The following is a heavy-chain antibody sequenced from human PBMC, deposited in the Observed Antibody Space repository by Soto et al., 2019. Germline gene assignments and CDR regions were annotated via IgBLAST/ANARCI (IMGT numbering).Heavy chain of an antibody. Sequence: GSLRLPCACSGFTVSRFAMSGVRQVRGKGLEWVSAISGSGQTTYYADSVKGRFTVSRDNSNNTLYLQMNSLRAEDTAVYYCAKDQRKPAIFGVVTLSWGQGTLVTVSS. CDR2: ISGSGQTT. D-gene: IGHD3-3*01. V-gene: IGHV3-23*01. CDR1: GFTVSRFA. J-gene: IGHJ5*02. CDR3: AKDQRKPAIFGVVTLS.